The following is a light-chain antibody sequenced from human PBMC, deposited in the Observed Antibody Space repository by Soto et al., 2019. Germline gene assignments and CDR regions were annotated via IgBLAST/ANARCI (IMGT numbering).Light chain of an antibody. Sequence: EVVLTQSPATLSLSPGERATLSFRASQSVGTFLAWYQQKSGQAPRIIIYDASNRAPGVPGRVSGTGSGTDFALTISSVEPEDFAVYYCQHRTNWPRTFGQGTKLDIK. CDR3: QHRTNWPRT. V-gene: IGKV3-11*01. CDR2: DAS. CDR1: QSVGTF. J-gene: IGKJ2*01.